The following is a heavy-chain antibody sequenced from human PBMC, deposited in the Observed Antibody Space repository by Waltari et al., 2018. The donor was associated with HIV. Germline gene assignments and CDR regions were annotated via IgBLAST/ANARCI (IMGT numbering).Heavy chain of an antibody. J-gene: IGHJ4*02. Sequence: EVQWVASGGGLVQPGGSLQLSCPASGLAFSYYTMNWVRQAPGKGLEWVSSISSNSTYIYYADSVKGRFTISRHNAQNALYLQMNRLRAEDTAVYFCTRFQDYYDSSGYDYWGQETLVTVSS. CDR1: GLAFSYYT. CDR3: TRFQDYYDSSGYDY. V-gene: IGHV3-21*01. CDR2: ISSNSTYI. D-gene: IGHD3-22*01.